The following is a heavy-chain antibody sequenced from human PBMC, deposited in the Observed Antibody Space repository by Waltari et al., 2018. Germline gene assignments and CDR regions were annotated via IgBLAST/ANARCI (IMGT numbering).Heavy chain of an antibody. D-gene: IGHD4-17*01. V-gene: IGHV4-34*01. CDR2: INHSGST. CDR1: GGSFSGYY. J-gene: IGHJ4*02. Sequence: QVQLQQWGAGRLKPSATLSLTCAVYGGSFSGYYWSWIRQPPGKGLEWIGEINHSGSTNYNPSLKSRVTISVDTSKNQFSLKLSSVTAADTAVYYCARGQIRHDYGGNSKYYFDYWGQGTLVTVSS. CDR3: ARGQIRHDYGGNSKYYFDY.